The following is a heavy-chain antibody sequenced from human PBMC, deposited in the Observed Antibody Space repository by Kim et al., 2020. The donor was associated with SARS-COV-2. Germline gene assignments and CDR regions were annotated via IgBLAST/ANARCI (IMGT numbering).Heavy chain of an antibody. V-gene: IGHV4-34*01. J-gene: IGHJ5*02. Sequence: SETLSLTCAVYGGSFSGYYWSWIRQPPGKGLEWIGEINHSGSTNYNPSLKSRVTISVDTSKNQFSLKLSSVTAADTAVYYCARRPLRLRGWYSQNRTSPFDPWGQGTLVTVSS. CDR1: GGSFSGYY. CDR3: ARRPLRLRGWYSQNRTSPFDP. CDR2: INHSGST. D-gene: IGHD6-19*01.